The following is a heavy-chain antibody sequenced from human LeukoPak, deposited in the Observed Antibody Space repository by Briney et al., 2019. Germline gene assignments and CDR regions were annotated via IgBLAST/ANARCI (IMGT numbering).Heavy chain of an antibody. V-gene: IGHV1-2*06. D-gene: IGHD5-18*01. CDR1: GYTFTGYD. Sequence: GASVKVSCKASGYTFTGYDMHWVRQAPGQGLEWMGRINPNSGGTNYAQKFQGRVTMTRDTSISTAYMELSRLRSDDTAVYYCARGGYSSGANYYYYYYMDVWGKGTTVTVSS. CDR2: INPNSGGT. J-gene: IGHJ6*03. CDR3: ARGGYSSGANYYYYYYMDV.